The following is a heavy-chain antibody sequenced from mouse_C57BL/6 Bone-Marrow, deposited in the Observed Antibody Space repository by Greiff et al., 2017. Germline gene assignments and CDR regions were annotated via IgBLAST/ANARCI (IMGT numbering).Heavy chain of an antibody. CDR2: IYPGRGNT. Sequence: QVQLQQSGPELVKPGASVKISCKASGYSFTSYYIHWVKQRPGQGLEWIGWIYPGRGNTKYNEKFKGKATLTADTSSSTACMQLSSLTSEDSAVYYCARRLRGYWGQGTTLTVSS. J-gene: IGHJ2*01. V-gene: IGHV1-66*01. CDR1: GYSFTSYY. D-gene: IGHD1-1*01. CDR3: ARRLRGY.